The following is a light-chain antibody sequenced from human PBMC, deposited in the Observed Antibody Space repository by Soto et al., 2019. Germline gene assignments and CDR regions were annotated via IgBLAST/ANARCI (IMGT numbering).Light chain of an antibody. CDR3: QQYGSSPGWT. V-gene: IGKV3-20*01. CDR1: QSVSSSY. Sequence: TQSPSTLSASVGDRVTITCRASQSVSSSYLAWYQQKPGQAPRLLIYGASSRATGIPDRFSGSGSGTDFTLTISRLEPEDFAVYYCQQYGSSPGWTFGQGTKVEIK. J-gene: IGKJ1*01. CDR2: GAS.